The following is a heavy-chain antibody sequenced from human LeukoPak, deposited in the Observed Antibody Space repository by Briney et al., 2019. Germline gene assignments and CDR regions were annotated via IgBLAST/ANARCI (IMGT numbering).Heavy chain of an antibody. CDR2: ISAYNGNT. J-gene: IGHJ4*02. CDR3: ARDGARGTGSFDY. D-gene: IGHD2-8*02. CDR1: GYTFTSYG. V-gene: IGHV1-18*01. Sequence: AAVKVSCKASGYTFTSYGISWVRQAPGKGLEWMGWISAYNGNTNYSQELQGRVTMTTDTSTSTAYMELRSLISDDTAVYYCARDGARGTGSFDYWGQGTLVTVSS.